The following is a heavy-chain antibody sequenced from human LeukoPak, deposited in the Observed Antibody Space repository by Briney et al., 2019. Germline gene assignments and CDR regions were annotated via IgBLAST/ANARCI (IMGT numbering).Heavy chain of an antibody. D-gene: IGHD3-22*01. CDR3: AISYYYDSSGSYFDY. CDR1: GYTLTELS. J-gene: IGHJ4*02. Sequence: ASVKVSCKVSGYTLTELSMHWVRQAPGKGLEWMGGFDPEDGETIYAQKFQGRVTMTKDTSTDTAYMELSSLRSEDTAVYYCAISYYYDSSGSYFDYWGQGTLVTVSS. V-gene: IGHV1-24*01. CDR2: FDPEDGET.